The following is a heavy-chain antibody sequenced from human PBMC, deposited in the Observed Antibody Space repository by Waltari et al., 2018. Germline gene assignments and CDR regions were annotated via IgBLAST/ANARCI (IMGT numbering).Heavy chain of an antibody. Sequence: EEQLVESGGGLVQLGVSLRLPVAASGFTFSSVWMNWLRHAPGRGPLWFSRISTDASDTTYADSVKCRFTISRDNARNTLYLQMNRLRAEDTAVYFCARVSRRTYRSPVPGRHYYYGMDVWGQGTTVTVSS. J-gene: IGHJ6*02. CDR3: ARVSRRTYRSPVPGRHYYYGMDV. CDR1: GFTFSSVW. V-gene: IGHV3-74*03. CDR2: ISTDASDT. D-gene: IGHD1-1*01.